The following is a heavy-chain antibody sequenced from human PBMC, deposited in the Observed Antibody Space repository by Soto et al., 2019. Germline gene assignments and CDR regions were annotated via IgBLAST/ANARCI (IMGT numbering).Heavy chain of an antibody. J-gene: IGHJ4*02. Sequence: QVQLVESGGGVVQPGRSLRLSCAASGFTFSSYAMHWVRQAPGKGLEWVAIISHDGSNKVYADSVKGRFTFSRDNSKNTLYLQMNSLRAEDTALYYCATSRDCGNTNCYRDFDHWGQGTLVTVSS. D-gene: IGHD2-2*01. CDR3: ATSRDCGNTNCYRDFDH. CDR1: GFTFSSYA. V-gene: IGHV3-30-3*01. CDR2: ISHDGSNK.